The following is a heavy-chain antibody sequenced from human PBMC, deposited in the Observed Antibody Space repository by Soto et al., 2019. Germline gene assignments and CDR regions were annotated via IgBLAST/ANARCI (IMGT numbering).Heavy chain of an antibody. CDR2: IYHSGST. D-gene: IGHD6-19*01. J-gene: IGHJ6*02. CDR3: ARDAVAGTGYYYGMDV. V-gene: IGHV4-4*02. Sequence: ICAVSGSSNSSSNWWSWVRQPPGKGLEWIGEIYHSGSTNYNPSLKSRVTISVDKSKSQFSLKLSSVTAADTAVYYCARDAVAGTGYYYGMDVWGQGTTVTVSS. CDR1: GSSNSSSNW.